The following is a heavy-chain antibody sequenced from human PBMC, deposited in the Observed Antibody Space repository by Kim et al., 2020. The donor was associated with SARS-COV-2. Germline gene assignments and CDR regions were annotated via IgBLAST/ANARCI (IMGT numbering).Heavy chain of an antibody. Sequence: SETLSLTCTVSGGSISSGDYYWSWIRQPPGKGLEWIGYIYYSGSTYYNPSLKSRVTISVDTSKNQFSLKLSSVTAADTAVYYCARDWEDPRGGVEYDYWGQGTLVTVSS. J-gene: IGHJ4*02. D-gene: IGHD1-26*01. V-gene: IGHV4-30-4*01. CDR1: GGSISSGDYY. CDR2: IYYSGST. CDR3: ARDWEDPRGGVEYDY.